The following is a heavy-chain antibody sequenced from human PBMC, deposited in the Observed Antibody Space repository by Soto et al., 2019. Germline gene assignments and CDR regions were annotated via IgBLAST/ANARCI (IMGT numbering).Heavy chain of an antibody. V-gene: IGHV1-69*01. D-gene: IGHD2-2*01. J-gene: IGHJ6*02. CDR2: IIPLFGRT. CDR1: GGTFSTYG. Sequence: QVKLVQSGAEVKKPGSSVQVSCKASGGTFSTYGVNWVRQAPGQGLERMGGIIPLFGRTSYAQKLQGRDTVTADEASTTAYMELGSLRSEHTAVYYCAQDNPIVPTNYDYHYYGMDVWRQGTKVIFSS. CDR3: AQDNPIVPTNYDYHYYGMDV.